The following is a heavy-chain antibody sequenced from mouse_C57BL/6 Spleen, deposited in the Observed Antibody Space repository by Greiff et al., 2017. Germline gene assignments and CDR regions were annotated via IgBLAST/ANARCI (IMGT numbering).Heavy chain of an antibody. V-gene: IGHV5-12*01. J-gene: IGHJ4*01. CDR2: ISNGGGST. CDR1: GFTFSDYY. Sequence: EVKVVESGGGLVQPGGSLKLSCAASGFTFSDYYMYWVRQTPEKRLEWVAYISNGGGSTYYPDTVKGRFTISRDNAKNTLYLQMSRLKSEDTAMYYCARHGKMDYWGQGTSVTVSS. CDR3: ARHGKMDY.